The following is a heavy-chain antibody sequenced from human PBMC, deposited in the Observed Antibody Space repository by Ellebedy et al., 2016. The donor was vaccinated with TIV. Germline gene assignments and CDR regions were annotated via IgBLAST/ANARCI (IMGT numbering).Heavy chain of an antibody. CDR3: AKGRGGGYDSSAPRYYFDS. CDR1: GSTSSSYA. CDR2: ISHTGSRT. J-gene: IGHJ4*02. Sequence: PGGSLRLSCAASGSTSSSYALSWVRQAPGKGLEWVSTISHTGSRTYYADSVEGRFTISRENSKKTLYLQMNSLRAEDTDIYYCAKGRGGGYDSSAPRYYFDSWGLGTLVTVSS. V-gene: IGHV3-23*01. D-gene: IGHD6-19*01.